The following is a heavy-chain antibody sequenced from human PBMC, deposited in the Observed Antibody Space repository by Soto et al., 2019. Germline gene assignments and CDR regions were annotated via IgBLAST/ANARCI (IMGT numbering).Heavy chain of an antibody. V-gene: IGHV1-69*13. D-gene: IGHD2-2*01. CDR1: GGTFSSYA. CDR2: IIPIFGTA. J-gene: IGHJ6*02. Sequence: SVKVSCKASGGTFSSYAISWVRQAPGQGLEWMGGIIPIFGTANYAQKFQGRVTITADESTSTAYMELSSLRSEDTAVYYCARYGADCISTSCYEHFYGIDFWGQRTSVTISS. CDR3: ARYGADCISTSCYEHFYGIDF.